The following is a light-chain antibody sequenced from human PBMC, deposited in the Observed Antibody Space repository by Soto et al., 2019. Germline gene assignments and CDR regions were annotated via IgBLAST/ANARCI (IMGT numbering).Light chain of an antibody. CDR2: EVS. J-gene: IGLJ3*02. CDR3: TSYSRYRVLV. V-gene: IGLV2-14*01. CDR1: SSDIGGYKY. Sequence: QSVLTQPASVSGSLGQSITISCTGTSSDIGGYKYVSWYQQHPGKAPKLIIFEVSNRLSGVSDRFSGSNSGNTASLTISGLQAEDEADYYCTSYSRYRVLVFGGGTKVTLL.